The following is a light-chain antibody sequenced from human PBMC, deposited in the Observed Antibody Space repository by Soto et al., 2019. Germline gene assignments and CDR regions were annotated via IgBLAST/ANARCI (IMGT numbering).Light chain of an antibody. CDR2: GAS. CDR3: QQYGSSPMYT. V-gene: IGKV3-20*01. Sequence: EIVLTQSPGTLSLSPGERATLSCRASQSVSSSYLAWYQQRPGQAPRLLIYGASNRATGVPDRFSSSGSGTDFTLTISRLEPEDFAVYYCQQYGSSPMYTFGQGTNLEIK. CDR1: QSVSSSY. J-gene: IGKJ2*01.